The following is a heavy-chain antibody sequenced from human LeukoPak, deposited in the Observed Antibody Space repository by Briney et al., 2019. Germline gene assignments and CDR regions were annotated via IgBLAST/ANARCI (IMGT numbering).Heavy chain of an antibody. CDR3: ASSIAVAGTNTVDY. V-gene: IGHV5-10-1*01. CDR2: IDPSDSYT. D-gene: IGHD6-19*01. Sequence: GESLRISCKGSGYSFTSYWISWVRQMPGKGLEXXGRIDPSDSYTNYSPSFQGHVTISADKSISTAYLQWSSLKASDTAMYYCASSIAVAGTNTVDYWGQGTLVTVSS. CDR1: GYSFTSYW. J-gene: IGHJ4*02.